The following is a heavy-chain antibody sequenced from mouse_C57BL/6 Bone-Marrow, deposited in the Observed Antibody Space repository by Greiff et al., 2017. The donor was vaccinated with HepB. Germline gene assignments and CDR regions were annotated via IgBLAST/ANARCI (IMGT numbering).Heavy chain of an antibody. CDR2: ISSGSSTI. V-gene: IGHV5-17*01. CDR1: GFTFSDYG. Sequence: DVKLQESGGGLVKPGGSLKLSCAASGFTFSDYGMHWVRQAPEKGLEWVAYISSGSSTIYYADTVKGRFTISRDNAKNTLFLQMTSLRSEDTAMYYCARSFAYWGQGTLVTVSA. J-gene: IGHJ3*01. CDR3: ARSFAY.